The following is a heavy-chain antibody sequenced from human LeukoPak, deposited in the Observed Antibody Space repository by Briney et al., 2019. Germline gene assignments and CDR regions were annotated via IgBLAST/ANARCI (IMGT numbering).Heavy chain of an antibody. CDR1: GGTFSSYA. D-gene: IGHD6-13*01. CDR3: ARGGKKIAAAGNYGDWFDP. V-gene: IGHV1-69*04. CDR2: IIPILGIA. Sequence: SVKVSCKASGGTFSSYAISWVRQAPGQGLEWMGRIIPILGIANYAQKFQGRVTITADKSTSTAYMELSSLRSEDTAVYYCARGGKKIAAAGNYGDWFDPWGQGTLVTVSS. J-gene: IGHJ5*02.